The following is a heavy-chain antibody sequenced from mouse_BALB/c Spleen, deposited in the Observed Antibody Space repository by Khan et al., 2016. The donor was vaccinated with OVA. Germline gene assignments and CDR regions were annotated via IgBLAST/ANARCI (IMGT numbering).Heavy chain of an antibody. CDR1: GYTFTSYW. V-gene: IGHV1-7*01. Sequence: QVQLKGSGAELAKPGASVKMSCKASGYTFTSYWMHWVKQRPGQGLDWIGYIDPSTDYTEYNQKFRDKATLTVDKSSTTVYMQLTSLTSEDSAVYYCVNHGSSSAWFTYWGQGTLVTVSA. CDR3: VNHGSSSAWFTY. D-gene: IGHD1-1*01. J-gene: IGHJ3*01. CDR2: IDPSTDYT.